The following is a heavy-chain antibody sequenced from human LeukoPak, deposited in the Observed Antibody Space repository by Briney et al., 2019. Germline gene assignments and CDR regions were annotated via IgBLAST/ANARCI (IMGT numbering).Heavy chain of an antibody. CDR2: IIPIFGTA. Sequence: SVKVSCKASGGTFISYAISWVRQAPGQGLEWMGGIIPIFGTANYAQKFQGRVTITADEYTSAAYMELSSLRSEDTAVYYCARVGYCSITSCHHLGFQFDPWGQGTLVTVSS. CDR1: GGTFISYA. V-gene: IGHV1-69*13. J-gene: IGHJ5*02. D-gene: IGHD2-2*01. CDR3: ARVGYCSITSCHHLGFQFDP.